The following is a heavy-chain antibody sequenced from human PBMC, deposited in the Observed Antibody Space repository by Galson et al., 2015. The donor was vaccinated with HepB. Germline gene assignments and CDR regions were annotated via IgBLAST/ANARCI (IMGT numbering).Heavy chain of an antibody. CDR1: GLTLSSYT. CDR3: ATTRFGTGAYWTFEI. J-gene: IGHJ3*02. Sequence: SVRLSCAASGLTLSSYTMSWVRQSPGRGLQWVSYISTNVGTTYYTESLKGRFTVTRDNARNTVSLQMTSLMADDSAVYFCATTRFGTGAYWTFEIWGQGTLVTVAS. V-gene: IGHV3-11*01. CDR2: ISTNVGTT. D-gene: IGHD4-17*01.